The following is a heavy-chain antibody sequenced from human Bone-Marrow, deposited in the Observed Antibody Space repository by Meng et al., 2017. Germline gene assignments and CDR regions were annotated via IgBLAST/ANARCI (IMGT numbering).Heavy chain of an antibody. D-gene: IGHD6-19*01. J-gene: IGHJ4*02. CDR1: GGTFSSYA. V-gene: IGHV1-69*13. CDR2: IIPIFGTA. CDR3: ARVSPRRSGWSGDY. Sequence: SVKVSCKASGGTFSSYAISWVRQAPGQGLEWMGGIIPIFGTANYAQKFQGRVTITADESTSTAYMGLSSLRSEDTAVYYCARVSPRRSGWSGDYWGQGTLVTVSS.